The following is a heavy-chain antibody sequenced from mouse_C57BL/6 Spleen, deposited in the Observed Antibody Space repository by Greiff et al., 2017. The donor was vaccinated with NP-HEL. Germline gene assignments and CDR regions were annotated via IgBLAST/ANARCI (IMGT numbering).Heavy chain of an antibody. CDR3: ARSSSGYWYFDV. CDR1: GYTFTSYW. D-gene: IGHD3-2*02. CDR2: IDPSDSYT. Sequence: QVQLQQPGAELVKPGASVKLSCKASGYTFTSYWMQWVKQRPGQGLEWIGEIDPSDSYTNYNQKFKGKATLTVDTSSSTAYMQLSSLTSEDSAVYYGARSSSGYWYFDVWGTGTTVTVSS. V-gene: IGHV1-50*01. J-gene: IGHJ1*03.